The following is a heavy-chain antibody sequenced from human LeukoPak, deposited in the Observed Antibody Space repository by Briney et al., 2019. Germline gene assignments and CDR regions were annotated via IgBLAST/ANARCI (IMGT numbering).Heavy chain of an antibody. Sequence: SETLSLTCTVSGGSISSYYWSWIRQPPGKGLEWIGYIYYSGSTNYNPSLKSRVTISVDTSKNQFSLKLSSVTAADTAVYYCARDEAARGDYWGQGTLVTVSS. V-gene: IGHV4-59*08. D-gene: IGHD6-6*01. CDR2: IYYSGST. J-gene: IGHJ4*02. CDR3: ARDEAARGDY. CDR1: GGSISSYY.